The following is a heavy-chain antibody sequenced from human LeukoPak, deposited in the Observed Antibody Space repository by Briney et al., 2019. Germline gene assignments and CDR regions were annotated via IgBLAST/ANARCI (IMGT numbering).Heavy chain of an antibody. CDR2: ISGSGGST. Sequence: TGGSLRLSCAASGFTFSSYGMSWVRQAPGKGLEWVSAISGSGGSTYYADSVKGRFTISRDNSKNTLYLQMNNLRAEDTAVYYCAKAGEEEYGDYEADYYYMDVWGKGTTVTISS. V-gene: IGHV3-23*01. CDR3: AKAGEEEYGDYEADYYYMDV. J-gene: IGHJ6*03. CDR1: GFTFSSYG. D-gene: IGHD4-17*01.